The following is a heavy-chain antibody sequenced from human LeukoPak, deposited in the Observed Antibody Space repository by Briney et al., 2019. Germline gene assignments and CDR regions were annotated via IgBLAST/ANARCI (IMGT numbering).Heavy chain of an antibody. J-gene: IGHJ6*03. V-gene: IGHV4-59*01. CDR1: GGSISSYY. D-gene: IGHD6-13*01. Sequence: SETLSLTCTVSGGSISSYYWSWIRQPPGKGLEWIGYIYYSGSTNYNPSFKSRVTISVDTSKNQFSLRLSSVTAADTAVYYCARHRGSSWYGTYYYYMDVWGKGTTVTVSS. CDR2: IYYSGST. CDR3: ARHRGSSWYGTYYYYMDV.